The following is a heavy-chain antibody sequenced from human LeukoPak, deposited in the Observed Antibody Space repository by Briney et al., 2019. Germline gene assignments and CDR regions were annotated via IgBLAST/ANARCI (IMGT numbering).Heavy chain of an antibody. D-gene: IGHD5-18*01. V-gene: IGHV3-23*01. CDR2: IDYSGGSS. J-gene: IGHJ4*02. CDR1: GFALGSYE. CDR3: AKVMFGYSYPIDY. Sequence: PGGSLRLSCTVSGFALGSYEMSWIRQAPGRGLEWVSSIDYSGGSSYYADSVKGRFTISRDDPKNTLYLQMNSLRAEDTAVYYCAKVMFGYSYPIDYWGQGTLVTVSS.